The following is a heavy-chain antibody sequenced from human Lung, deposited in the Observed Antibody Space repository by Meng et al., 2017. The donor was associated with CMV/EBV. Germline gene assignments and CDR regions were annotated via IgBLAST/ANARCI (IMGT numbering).Heavy chain of an antibody. Sequence: SXTLSLXCAVYGGSFSGYYWSWIRQPPGKGLEWIGEINHSGSTNYNPSLKSRVTISVDTPKNQFSLKLSSVTAADTAVYYCARGRVTGTTGGWFDPWGQGTXVTVSS. V-gene: IGHV4-34*01. CDR1: GGSFSGYY. D-gene: IGHD1-7*01. CDR2: INHSGST. CDR3: ARGRVTGTTGGWFDP. J-gene: IGHJ5*02.